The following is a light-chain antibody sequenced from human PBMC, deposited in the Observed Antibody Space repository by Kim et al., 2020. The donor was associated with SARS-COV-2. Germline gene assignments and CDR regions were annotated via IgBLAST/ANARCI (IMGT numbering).Light chain of an antibody. CDR1: QSVSSN. CDR2: GAS. CDR3: QQYNDWPPWT. Sequence: APGERATLSCRASQSVSSNLAWYQQKPGQAPRLLIYGASTRATGIPARFSGSGSGTEFTLTISSLQSEDFAVYSCQQYNDWPPWTFGQGTKVDIK. V-gene: IGKV3-15*01. J-gene: IGKJ1*01.